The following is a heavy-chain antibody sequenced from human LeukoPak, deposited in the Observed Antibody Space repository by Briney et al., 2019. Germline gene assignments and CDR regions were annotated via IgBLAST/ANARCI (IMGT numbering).Heavy chain of an antibody. V-gene: IGHV1-69*13. CDR1: GGTFSSYA. CDR2: IIPIFGTA. CDR3: ASLGSGYEGLSY. J-gene: IGHJ4*02. Sequence: GASVKVSCKASGGTFSSYAISWVRQAPGQGLEWMGGIIPIFGTANYAQKFQGRVTITADESTSTAYMELSSLRSEDTAVYYCASLGSGYEGLSYWGQGTLVTVSS. D-gene: IGHD5-12*01.